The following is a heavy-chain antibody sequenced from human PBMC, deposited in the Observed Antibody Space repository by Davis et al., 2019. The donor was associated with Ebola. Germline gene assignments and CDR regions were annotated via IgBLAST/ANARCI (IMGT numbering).Heavy chain of an antibody. V-gene: IGHV4-34*01. CDR2: INHSGST. J-gene: IGHJ4*02. D-gene: IGHD5-18*01. Sequence: PSETLSLTCAVYGGSFSGYYWSWIRQPPGKGLEWIGEINHSGSTTYNPSLKSRVTISVDTSKNQFSLKLSSVTAADTAVYYCARGGYSYGYVGGSFDYWGQGTLVTVSS. CDR3: ARGGYSYGYVGGSFDY. CDR1: GGSFSGYY.